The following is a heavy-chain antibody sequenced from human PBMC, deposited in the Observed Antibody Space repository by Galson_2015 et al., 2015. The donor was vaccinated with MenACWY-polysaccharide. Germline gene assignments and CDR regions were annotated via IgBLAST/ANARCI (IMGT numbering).Heavy chain of an antibody. Sequence: PNSGNTGYAQKFQGRVTMTRNTSIRTAYMELSSLRSDDTAVYYCARGVTAAGSGFDYWGQGALVTVSS. J-gene: IGHJ4*02. D-gene: IGHD6-13*01. V-gene: IGHV1-8*01. CDR3: ARGVTAAGSGFDY. CDR2: PNSGNT.